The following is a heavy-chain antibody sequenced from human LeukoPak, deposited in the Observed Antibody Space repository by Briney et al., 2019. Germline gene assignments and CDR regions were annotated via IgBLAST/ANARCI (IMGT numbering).Heavy chain of an antibody. V-gene: IGHV1-18*01. CDR1: GYTFTSYG. Sequence: ASVTVSCKASGYTFTSYGISWVRQAPGQGLEWMGWISDYNGNTNYAQKIQGRVTMTTDTSTSTAYMELRSLRSDDTAVYYCARGSFHGYFDYWGQGTLVTVSS. J-gene: IGHJ4*02. CDR2: ISDYNGNT. CDR3: ARGSFHGYFDY. D-gene: IGHD2-15*01.